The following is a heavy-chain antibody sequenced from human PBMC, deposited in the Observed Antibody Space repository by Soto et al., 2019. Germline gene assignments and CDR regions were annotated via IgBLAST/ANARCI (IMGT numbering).Heavy chain of an antibody. Sequence: PSETLSLTCTVSGHSMSNTDYFWGWIRQTPWSDLQWIGSLFYTGHTYYNPSLLSRVTISLETSKSQFSLRLSSVTAADTAVYYCARLGEYYQSLDPWGPGTLVTVSS. D-gene: IGHD2-2*01. CDR3: ARLGEYYQSLDP. CDR1: GHSMSNTDYF. CDR2: LFYTGHT. J-gene: IGHJ5*02. V-gene: IGHV4-39*07.